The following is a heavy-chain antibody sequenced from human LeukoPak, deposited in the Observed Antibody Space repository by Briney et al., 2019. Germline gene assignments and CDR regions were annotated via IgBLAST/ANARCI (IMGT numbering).Heavy chain of an antibody. CDR3: ARDLYGDYLGLDY. CDR2: IYSGGST. D-gene: IGHD4-17*01. V-gene: IGHV3-53*01. CDR1: GFTVSSNY. J-gene: IGHJ4*02. Sequence: PGGSLRLSCAGSGFTVSSNYMNWVRQAPGKGLEWVSVIYSGGSTKYADSVKGRFTISRDNSKNTVYLEMNSLRADDTAVYYCARDLYGDYLGLDYWGQGTLVTVSS.